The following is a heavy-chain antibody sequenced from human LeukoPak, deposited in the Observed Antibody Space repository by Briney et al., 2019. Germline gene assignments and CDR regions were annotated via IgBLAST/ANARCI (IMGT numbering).Heavy chain of an antibody. Sequence: PGGSLRLSCVGSGFSFSSYGMTWVRQAPGKGLEWVSFISTTSSYIYYADSVRGRFAISRDNTRDSVFLQMNSLRVEDTAVYFCARVVLAYDWAYHDEPSNCWGQGTLVTVSS. V-gene: IGHV3-21*01. D-gene: IGHD3-16*01. CDR2: ISTTSSYI. J-gene: IGHJ4*02. CDR1: GFSFSSYG. CDR3: ARVVLAYDWAYHDEPSNC.